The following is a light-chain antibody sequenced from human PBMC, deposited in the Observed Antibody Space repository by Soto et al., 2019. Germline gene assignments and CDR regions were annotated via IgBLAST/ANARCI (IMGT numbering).Light chain of an antibody. Sequence: DIQMTQSPSSLSASVGDRVTITCQASQDISNYLNWYQQKPGKAPKLLIYDASNLETGVPSRFSGSGSGTDFTFTIRSLQPEDIATYYCQQYDNLPITFGHGTRLEIK. CDR2: DAS. V-gene: IGKV1-33*01. J-gene: IGKJ5*01. CDR1: QDISNY. CDR3: QQYDNLPIT.